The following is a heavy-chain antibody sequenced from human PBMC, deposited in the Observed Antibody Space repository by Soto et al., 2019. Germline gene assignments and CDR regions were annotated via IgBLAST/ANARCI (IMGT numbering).Heavy chain of an antibody. Sequence: PAGSLRLSCAASGFSFSNYWMAWVRQAPGKGLEWVANINRDGGERYHADSVRGRFTIFRDNSENSLYLQMNRLRAEDTAVYYCARDATFCLDCWGRGTLVTVSS. V-gene: IGHV3-7*03. J-gene: IGHJ4*02. CDR1: GFSFSNYW. CDR3: ARDATFCLDC. D-gene: IGHD3-16*01. CDR2: INRDGGER.